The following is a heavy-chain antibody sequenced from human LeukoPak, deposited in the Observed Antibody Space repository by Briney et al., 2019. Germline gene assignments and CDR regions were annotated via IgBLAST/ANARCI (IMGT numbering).Heavy chain of an antibody. CDR1: GFTFSSSA. D-gene: IGHD2-8*01. J-gene: IGHJ4*02. CDR2: MDGGGSAT. V-gene: IGHV3-7*03. Sequence: PWGSLRLSCAASGFTFSSSAMSWVRQVPGKGLEWVATMDGGGSATYYVDSVKGRFTITRDNAKNSLFLQMNSLRAEDTALYYCANEEWYRFDYWGQGTLVTAPS. CDR3: ANEEWYRFDY.